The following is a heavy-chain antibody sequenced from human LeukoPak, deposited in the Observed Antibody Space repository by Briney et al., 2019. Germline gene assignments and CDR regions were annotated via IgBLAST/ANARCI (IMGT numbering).Heavy chain of an antibody. CDR3: ARVHSRGIQPVGY. Sequence: GASVKVSCKASGDTFTSDDINWGRQATGQGLEWMGWMNPNSGNTGYAQKFQGRVTMTRNTSISTAYLELSSLRSEHTAVYYCARVHSRGIQPVGYWGQGTLVTVSS. D-gene: IGHD5-18*01. CDR2: MNPNSGNT. CDR1: GDTFTSDD. V-gene: IGHV1-8*01. J-gene: IGHJ4*02.